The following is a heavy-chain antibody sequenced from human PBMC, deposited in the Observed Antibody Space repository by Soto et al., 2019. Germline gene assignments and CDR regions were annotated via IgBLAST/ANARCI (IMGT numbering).Heavy chain of an antibody. J-gene: IGHJ6*02. CDR1: GFTFSNYN. Sequence: GGSLRLSCVASGFTFSNYNMNWVRQAPGKGLEWVSSISGSGRYIYYADSMKSRFTISRDNGKNSLFLQVSSLRVEDTAVYYCARHEEKDGVDVWGQGTTVTVSS. V-gene: IGHV3-21*06. CDR2: ISGSGRYI. CDR3: ARHEEKDGVDV.